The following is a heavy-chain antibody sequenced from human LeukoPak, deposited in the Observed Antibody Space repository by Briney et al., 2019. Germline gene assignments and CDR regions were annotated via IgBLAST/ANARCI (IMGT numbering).Heavy chain of an antibody. CDR1: GYTFTSYY. V-gene: IGHV1-46*01. CDR2: INPSGGST. Sequence: ASVKVSCKASGYTFTSYYMHWVRQAPGQGLEWMGIINPSGGSTSYAQKFQGRVTMTRDTSTSTVHMELSSLRSEDTAVYYCARVQLPYSSGWSHFDYWGQGTLVTVSS. J-gene: IGHJ4*02. CDR3: ARVQLPYSSGWSHFDY. D-gene: IGHD6-19*01.